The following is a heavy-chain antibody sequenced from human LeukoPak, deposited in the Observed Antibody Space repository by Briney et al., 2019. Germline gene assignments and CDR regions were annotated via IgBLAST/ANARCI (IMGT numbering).Heavy chain of an antibody. J-gene: IGHJ6*02. CDR3: AREIPDSSGWYGERYYYGMDV. D-gene: IGHD6-19*01. CDR1: GGSISSGGYS. V-gene: IGHV4-30-2*01. Sequence: SQTLSLTCAVSGGSISSGGYSWSWIRQPPGKGLEWIGYIYHSGSTNYNPSLKSRVTISVDTSKNQFSLKLSSVTAADTAVYYCAREIPDSSGWYGERYYYGMDVWGQGTTVTVSS. CDR2: IYHSGST.